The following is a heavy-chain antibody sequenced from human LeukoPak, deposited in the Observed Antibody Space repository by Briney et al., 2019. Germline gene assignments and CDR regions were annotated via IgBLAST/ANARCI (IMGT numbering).Heavy chain of an antibody. CDR3: ARDGGFGELNYMDV. J-gene: IGHJ6*03. CDR1: GGSISSYY. CDR2: IYYSGST. Sequence: PSETLSLTCTVSGGSISSYYWSWIRQPPGKGLEWIGYIYYSGSTNYNPSLKSRVTISVDTSKNQFSLKLSSVTAADTAVYYCARDGGFGELNYMDVWGKGTTVTVSS. D-gene: IGHD3-10*01. V-gene: IGHV4-59*01.